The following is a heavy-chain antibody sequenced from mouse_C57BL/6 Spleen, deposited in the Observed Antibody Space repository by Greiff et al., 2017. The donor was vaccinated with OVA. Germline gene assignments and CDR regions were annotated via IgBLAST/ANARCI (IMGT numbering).Heavy chain of an antibody. CDR2: INYDGSST. CDR3: ARERDYGNCFDY. CDR1: GFTFSDYY. J-gene: IGHJ2*01. Sequence: EVMLVESEGGLVQPGSSMKLSCTASGFTFSDYYMAWVRQVPEKGLEWVANINYDGSSTYYLDSLKSRFIISRDNAKNILYLQMSSLKSEDTATYYCARERDYGNCFDYWGQGTTLTVSS. V-gene: IGHV5-16*01. D-gene: IGHD2-1*01.